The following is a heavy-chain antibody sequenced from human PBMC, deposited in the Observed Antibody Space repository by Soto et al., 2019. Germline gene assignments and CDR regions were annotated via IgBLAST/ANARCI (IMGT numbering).Heavy chain of an antibody. CDR1: GGTFSSYA. CDR2: FIPIFGTA. J-gene: IGHJ4*02. V-gene: IGHV1-69*01. Sequence: QVQLVQSGAEVKKPGSSVKVSCKASGGTFSSYAISWLRQAPGQGLEWMGGFIPIFGTANYAQKFQGRVPITADESTSTGYKELSSLRSEDTAVYYCAREGRQKLVHGIFDYWGQGTLVTVSS. D-gene: IGHD6-13*01. CDR3: AREGRQKLVHGIFDY.